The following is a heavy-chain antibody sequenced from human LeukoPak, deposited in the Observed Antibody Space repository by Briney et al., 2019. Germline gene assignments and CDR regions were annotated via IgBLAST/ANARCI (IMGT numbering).Heavy chain of an antibody. D-gene: IGHD1-1*01. CDR1: GFTFSSFA. CDR3: AKNDGNLPYYYYYLDV. CDR2: FSGSGGST. J-gene: IGHJ6*03. Sequence: PGGSLRLSCAASGFTFSSFAMSWVRQAPGKGLEWVSTFSGSGGSTYYADSVKGRFSISRDNSKKTLSLQMNSLRAEDTAVYYCAKNDGNLPYYYYYLDVWGKGTTVTVSS. V-gene: IGHV3-23*01.